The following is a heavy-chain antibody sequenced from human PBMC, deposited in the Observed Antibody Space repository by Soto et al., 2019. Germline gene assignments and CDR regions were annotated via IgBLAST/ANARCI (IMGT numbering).Heavy chain of an antibody. CDR2: IYYSGST. J-gene: IGHJ6*02. Sequence: ETLSLTCTVSGGSISGYYWSWIRQPPGKGLEWIGNIYYSGSTYYNPSLKSRVTISVDTSKNQFSLKLSSVTAADTAVYYCARLWRNYDFWSGYYRTDYYYGMDVWGQGTTVTVSS. V-gene: IGHV4-59*04. D-gene: IGHD3-3*01. CDR1: GGSISGYY. CDR3: ARLWRNYDFWSGYYRTDYYYGMDV.